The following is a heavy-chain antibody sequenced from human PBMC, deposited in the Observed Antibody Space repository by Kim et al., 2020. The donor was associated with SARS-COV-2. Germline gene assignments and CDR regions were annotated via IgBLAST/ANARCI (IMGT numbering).Heavy chain of an antibody. V-gene: IGHV3-23*01. Sequence: GGSLRLSCAASGFTFSSSAMRWARQAPGQGLEWVSSITSSGDSTYYADSVKGRFTISRDNSKNTLYLQMNNLGVEDSALYYCATITTLGGQKYFDPGGQGTLVTVSS. J-gene: IGHJ5*01. CDR2: ITSSGDST. CDR1: GFTFSSSA. CDR3: ATITTLGGQKYFDP. D-gene: IGHD4-4*01.